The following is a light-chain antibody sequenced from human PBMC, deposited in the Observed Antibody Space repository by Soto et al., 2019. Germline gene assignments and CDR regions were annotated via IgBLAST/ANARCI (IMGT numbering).Light chain of an antibody. CDR3: SSYAGSNLWV. J-gene: IGLJ3*02. V-gene: IGLV2-8*01. CDR1: SSDVGGYNY. CDR2: EVS. Sequence: QSALTQPPSASGSPGQSVTISCTGTSSDVGGYNYVSWYQQHPGKAPKLMIYEVSKRPSGVPDRFSGSKSDNTASLTVSGLQAEDEADYYCSSYAGSNLWVFGGGTQLTVL.